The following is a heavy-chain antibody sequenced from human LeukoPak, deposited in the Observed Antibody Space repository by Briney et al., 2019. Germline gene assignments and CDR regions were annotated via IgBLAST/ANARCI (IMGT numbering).Heavy chain of an antibody. V-gene: IGHV3-15*01. Sequence: GGSLRLSCAASGCTFSNVWMSWVRRAPGKGLEWVGRIKSKTDGGTTDYAAPVKGRFTISRDDSKNTLNLQMNSLKTEDTAVYYCTPSIAVAGSLDYWGQGTLVTVSS. CDR1: GCTFSNVW. CDR3: TPSIAVAGSLDY. D-gene: IGHD6-19*01. CDR2: IKSKTDGGTT. J-gene: IGHJ4*02.